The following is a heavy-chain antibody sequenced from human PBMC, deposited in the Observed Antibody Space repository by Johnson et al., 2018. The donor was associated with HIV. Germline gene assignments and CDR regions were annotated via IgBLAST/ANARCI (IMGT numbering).Heavy chain of an antibody. Sequence: QVQLVESGGGVVQPGGSLRLSCAASGFTFSDYSMSWIRQAPGKGLEWVSYIRSSGSPLYHVDSVKGRFTISRDNVENSLFLQMNNLRVDDTAVYYCARVWGKGFDIWGQGTLVTVAA. V-gene: IGHV3-11*04. CDR2: IRSSGSPL. CDR3: ARVWGKGFDI. J-gene: IGHJ3*02. CDR1: GFTFSDYS. D-gene: IGHD7-27*01.